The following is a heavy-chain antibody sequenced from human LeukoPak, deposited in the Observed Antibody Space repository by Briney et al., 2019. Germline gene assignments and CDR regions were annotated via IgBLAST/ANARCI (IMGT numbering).Heavy chain of an antibody. CDR2: ISAYNGNT. CDR3: ARVYCSGGSCYGIDY. CDR1: GYTFTSYG. V-gene: IGHV1-18*01. J-gene: IGHJ4*02. D-gene: IGHD2-15*01. Sequence: ASVKVSCKASGYTFTSYGISWVRQAPGQGLEWMGWISAYNGNTNYAQKLQGRVTMTTDISTSTVYMELSSLRSEDTAAYYCARVYCSGGSCYGIDYWGQGTLVTVSS.